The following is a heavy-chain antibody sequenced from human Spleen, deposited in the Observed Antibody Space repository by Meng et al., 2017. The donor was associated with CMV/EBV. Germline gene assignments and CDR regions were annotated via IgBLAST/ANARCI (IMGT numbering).Heavy chain of an antibody. V-gene: IGHV5-51*01. D-gene: IGHD3-3*01. J-gene: IGHJ2*01. CDR2: IYPDDSDT. CDR1: YG. Sequence: YGIAWVRQMPGKGLEYMGIIYPDDSDTRYSPSFQGQVTISADKSTAYLQWNSLKASDTAMYYCVRRGGYYDFWTVNYYWYFDLWGRGTLVTVSS. CDR3: VRRGGYYDFWTVNYYWYFDL.